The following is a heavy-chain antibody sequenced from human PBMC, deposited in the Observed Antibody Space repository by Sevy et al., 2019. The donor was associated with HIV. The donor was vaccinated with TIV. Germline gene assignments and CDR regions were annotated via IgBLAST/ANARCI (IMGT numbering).Heavy chain of an antibody. Sequence: SETLSLTCAVFGGSFSGYYWSFIRQPPGKGLEWIGEINHSGNTNYNPSLKGRITISVDTSKNQLSLTLRNVTAADTAVYYCARGPAARDFWSGYSHRWFDPWGQGTLVTVSS. D-gene: IGHD3-3*01. J-gene: IGHJ5*02. CDR3: ARGPAARDFWSGYSHRWFDP. V-gene: IGHV4-34*01. CDR2: INHSGNT. CDR1: GGSFSGYY.